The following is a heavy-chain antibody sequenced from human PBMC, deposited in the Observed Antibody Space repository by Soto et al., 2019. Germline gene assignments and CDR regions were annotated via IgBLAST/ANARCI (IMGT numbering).Heavy chain of an antibody. CDR2: ISGSGGTT. D-gene: IGHD6-19*01. J-gene: IGHJ3*02. V-gene: IGHV3-23*01. Sequence: GGSLRLSCAASGFTFRNYVMSWVRQAPGKGLQWVSAISGSGGTTYSADSVMGRFTISRDNSKNTVYLQMNSLRAEDTAVYYCAKTEYSSGWSDGAFDIWGQGTMVTVSS. CDR3: AKTEYSSGWSDGAFDI. CDR1: GFTFRNYV.